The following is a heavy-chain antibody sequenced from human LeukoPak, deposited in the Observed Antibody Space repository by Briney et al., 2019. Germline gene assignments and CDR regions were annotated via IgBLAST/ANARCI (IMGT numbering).Heavy chain of an antibody. D-gene: IGHD6-13*01. Sequence: PGGSLRLSCAASGFTFSSYSMNWVRQALGKGLEWVSYISSSSSTIYYADSVKGRFTISRDNAKNSLYLQMNSLRAEDTAVYYCARTRRSSSWYTGDYYYGMDVWGQGTTVTVSS. CDR1: GFTFSSYS. V-gene: IGHV3-48*01. CDR2: ISSSSSTI. J-gene: IGHJ6*02. CDR3: ARTRRSSSWYTGDYYYGMDV.